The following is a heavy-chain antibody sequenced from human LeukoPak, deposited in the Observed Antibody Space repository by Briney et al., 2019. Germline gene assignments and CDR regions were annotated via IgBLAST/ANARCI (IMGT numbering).Heavy chain of an antibody. D-gene: IGHD1-26*01. Sequence: GGSLRLSCAASGFTFNSYGMHWVRQAPGKGLEWVAVIWYDGSNKYYADSVKGRFTISGDNSKNTLYLQMNSLRAEDTAVYYCARDWEHCFDYWGQGTLVTVSS. V-gene: IGHV3-33*01. CDR3: ARDWEHCFDY. CDR1: GFTFNSYG. J-gene: IGHJ4*02. CDR2: IWYDGSNK.